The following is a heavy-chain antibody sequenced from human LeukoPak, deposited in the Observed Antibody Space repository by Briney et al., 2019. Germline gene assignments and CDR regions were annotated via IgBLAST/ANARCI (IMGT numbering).Heavy chain of an antibody. J-gene: IGHJ4*02. CDR1: GFSFSGHW. V-gene: IGHV3-74*01. CDR3: AKDTSGSSWYYFDY. CDR2: ISPTGSTT. Sequence: PGGSLRLSCTASGFSFSGHWMHWARQLPGKGLVWVSRISPTGSTTSYADSVKGRFTISRDNAKNSLYLQMNSLRAEDTALYYCAKDTSGSSWYYFDYWGQGTLVTVSS. D-gene: IGHD6-13*01.